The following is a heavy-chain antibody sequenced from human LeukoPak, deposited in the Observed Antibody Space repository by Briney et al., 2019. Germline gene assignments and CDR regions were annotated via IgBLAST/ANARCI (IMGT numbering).Heavy chain of an antibody. CDR1: GFTFSSYA. J-gene: IGHJ4*02. CDR2: ISYDGSNK. V-gene: IGHV3-30-3*01. D-gene: IGHD6-19*01. Sequence: GRSLRLSCAASGFTFSSYAMHWVRQAPGKGLEWVAVISYDGSNKYYADSVKGRFTISRDNSKNTLYLQMNSLRAEDTAVYYCAKDHGSGWFGRPPLFDYWGQGTLVTVSS. CDR3: AKDHGSGWFGRPPLFDY.